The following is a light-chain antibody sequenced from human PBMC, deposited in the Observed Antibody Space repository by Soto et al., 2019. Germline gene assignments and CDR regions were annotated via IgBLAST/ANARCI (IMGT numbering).Light chain of an antibody. CDR2: GAS. V-gene: IGKV3-15*01. Sequence: EIVMTQSPATLSVSPGERATLSCRASQSVSSNLAWYQQKPGQAPRLLIYGASTRATGIPARFSGSGSGPEFTLTISSLQSEEFAVYYCQRYNNWPQTCGQGTKVDIK. CDR3: QRYNNWPQT. J-gene: IGKJ1*01. CDR1: QSVSSN.